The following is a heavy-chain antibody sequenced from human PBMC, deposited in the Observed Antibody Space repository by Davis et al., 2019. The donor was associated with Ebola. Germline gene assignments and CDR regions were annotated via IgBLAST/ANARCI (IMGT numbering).Heavy chain of an antibody. Sequence: SQTLSLTCAVYGGSFSGYYWSWIRQPPGKGLEWIGEINHSGSTNYNPSLKSRVTISVDTSKNQFPLKLSSVTAADTAVYYCASRTYYYDSRTFDYWGQGTLVTVSS. V-gene: IGHV4-34*01. CDR2: INHSGST. D-gene: IGHD3-22*01. CDR1: GGSFSGYY. CDR3: ASRTYYYDSRTFDY. J-gene: IGHJ4*02.